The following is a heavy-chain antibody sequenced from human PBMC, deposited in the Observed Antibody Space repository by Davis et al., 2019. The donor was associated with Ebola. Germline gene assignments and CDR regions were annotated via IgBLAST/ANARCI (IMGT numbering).Heavy chain of an antibody. D-gene: IGHD3-3*01. J-gene: IGHJ6*02. CDR3: ARRTIFEGMDV. Sequence: PSETLSLTCTVSGGSISSDYWSWIRQPPGKGLEWIGYIYYSGNTNYNPSLKSRVTISVDTSKNQFSLKLSSVTAADTAVYYCARRTIFEGMDVWGQGTTVTVSS. V-gene: IGHV4-59*08. CDR1: GGSISSDY. CDR2: IYYSGNT.